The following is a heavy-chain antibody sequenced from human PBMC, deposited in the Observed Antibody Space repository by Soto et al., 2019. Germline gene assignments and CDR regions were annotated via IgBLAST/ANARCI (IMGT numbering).Heavy chain of an antibody. V-gene: IGHV1-18*01. CDR1: CYTFTSYG. J-gene: IGHJ4*02. CDR3: ARGQAAHLDFDY. Sequence: SGKVSCKASCYTFTSYGISWVRQAPVQGLEWMGWISACNGNTNYAKKLQGRVTMTTDTSTSTAYMELRSLRSDDTAVYYCARGQAAHLDFDYWGQGTPVTVYS. CDR2: ISACNGNT. D-gene: IGHD2-15*01.